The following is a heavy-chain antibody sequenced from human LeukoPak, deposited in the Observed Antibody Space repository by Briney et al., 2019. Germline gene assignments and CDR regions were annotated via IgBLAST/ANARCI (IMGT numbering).Heavy chain of an antibody. CDR2: ISGDGGRK. Sequence: GGPLRLSCAASGFTFDDYAMHWVRQAPGKGLEWVSLISGDGGRKYYADSVKGRFAIPRDNSKNSLYLQMNSLRTEDTALYYCAKDIEARGVIIIDYWGQGILVTVSS. V-gene: IGHV3-43*02. J-gene: IGHJ4*02. CDR3: AKDIEARGVIIIDY. D-gene: IGHD3-10*01. CDR1: GFTFDDYA.